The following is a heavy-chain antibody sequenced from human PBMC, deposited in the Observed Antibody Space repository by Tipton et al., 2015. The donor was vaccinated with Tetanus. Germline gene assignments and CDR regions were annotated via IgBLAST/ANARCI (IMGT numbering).Heavy chain of an antibody. CDR2: INHSGST. J-gene: IGHJ6*02. CDR3: ARHSAMPAAIVYYAMDV. CDR1: GGSFSGYC. Sequence: TLSLTCAVYGGSFSGYCWSWIRQPPGKGLEWIGEINHSGSTNYNPSLKSRVTISLATSENQFSLTLSSVTAADTAVYYCARHSAMPAAIVYYAMDVWGQGTTVTVSS. V-gene: IGHV4-34*01. D-gene: IGHD2-2*02.